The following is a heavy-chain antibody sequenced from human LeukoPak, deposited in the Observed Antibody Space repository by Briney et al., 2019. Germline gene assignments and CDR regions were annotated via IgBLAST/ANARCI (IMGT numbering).Heavy chain of an antibody. J-gene: IGHJ6*03. CDR3: ARDGVANYYYYYMDV. CDR2: VSGSGGST. V-gene: IGHV3-23*01. D-gene: IGHD2-15*01. Sequence: GGSLRLSCEASGFTFSSYAMNWVRQAPGKGLEWVSTVSGSGGSTYYADSVKGRFTMSRDNAKNSLYLQMNSLRAEDTAVYYCARDGVANYYYYYMDVWGKRTTVTVSS. CDR1: GFTFSSYA.